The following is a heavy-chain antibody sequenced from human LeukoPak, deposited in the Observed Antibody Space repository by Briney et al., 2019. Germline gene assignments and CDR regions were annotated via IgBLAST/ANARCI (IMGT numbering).Heavy chain of an antibody. V-gene: IGHV1-18*01. CDR3: ARTGESYYYDIADY. CDR2: ISAYNGNT. D-gene: IGHD3-22*01. Sequence: GASVKVSCKAPGYTFTSYGISWVRQAPGQGLEWMGWISAYNGNTNYAQKLQGRVTMTTDTSTSTAYMELRSLRSDDTAVYYCARTGESYYYDIADYWGQGTLVTVSS. CDR1: GYTFTSYG. J-gene: IGHJ4*02.